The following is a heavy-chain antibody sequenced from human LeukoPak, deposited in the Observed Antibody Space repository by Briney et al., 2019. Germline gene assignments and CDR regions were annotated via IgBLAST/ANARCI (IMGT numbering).Heavy chain of an antibody. J-gene: IGHJ4*02. Sequence: ASVKVSCKASGGTFSSYAISWVRQAPGQGLEWMGGIIPIFGTANYAQKFQGRVTITADKSTSTAYMELSSLRSEDTAVYYCARDMAGIAVAGTFDYWGQGTLVTVSS. V-gene: IGHV1-69*06. CDR1: GGTFSSYA. CDR2: IIPIFGTA. CDR3: ARDMAGIAVAGTFDY. D-gene: IGHD6-19*01.